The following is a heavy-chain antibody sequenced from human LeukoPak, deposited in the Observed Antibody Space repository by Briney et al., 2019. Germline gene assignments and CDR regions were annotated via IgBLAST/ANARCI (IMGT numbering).Heavy chain of an antibody. D-gene: IGHD5-24*01. Sequence: GGSLRLSCAASGFTFNKYAMSWVRQAPGKGLEWVATIKKDGSEQYYVDSMKGRLTISRDNAKNSVYLQIHNLRAEDTAVYYCARDLGWLQSDYWGQGTLVTVSS. V-gene: IGHV3-7*01. CDR3: ARDLGWLQSDY. CDR1: GFTFNKYA. J-gene: IGHJ4*02. CDR2: IKKDGSEQ.